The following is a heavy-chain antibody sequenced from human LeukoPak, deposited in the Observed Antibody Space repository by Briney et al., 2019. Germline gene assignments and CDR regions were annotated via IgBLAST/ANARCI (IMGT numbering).Heavy chain of an antibody. D-gene: IGHD3-16*01. Sequence: GSLRLSCAASGFTVSSNYMSWVRQAPGKGLEWVSIIYSGGSTFYADSVKGRFTISRDNSKNTLYLQMNSLRAEDTAVYYCAKDDDWGRFNHWGQGTLVTVSS. CDR2: IYSGGST. CDR3: AKDDDWGRFNH. V-gene: IGHV3-53*01. J-gene: IGHJ1*01. CDR1: GFTVSSNY.